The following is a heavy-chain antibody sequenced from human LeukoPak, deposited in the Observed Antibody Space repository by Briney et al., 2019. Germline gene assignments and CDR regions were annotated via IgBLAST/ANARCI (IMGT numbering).Heavy chain of an antibody. V-gene: IGHV4-59*01. CDR1: DGSISGFY. Sequence: PSETLSLTCTVSDGSISGFYWSWIRQPPGKGLEWIGYIHYRGSPSYNPALKSRVTISVDTSKSQFSLKLNSVTAADTAVCYCARMGQQLADYWGQGTLVTVST. CDR2: IHYRGSP. J-gene: IGHJ4*02. D-gene: IGHD6-13*01. CDR3: ARMGQQLADY.